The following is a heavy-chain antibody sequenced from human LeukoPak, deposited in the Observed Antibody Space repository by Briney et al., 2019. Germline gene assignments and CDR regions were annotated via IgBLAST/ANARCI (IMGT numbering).Heavy chain of an antibody. V-gene: IGHV3-9*01. J-gene: IGHJ6*02. CDR3: AKDHEDYYYYGMDV. Sequence: SLRLSCAASGFTFDDYAMHWVRQAPGKGLEWVSGISWSSGSIGYADSVKGRFTISRDNAKNSLYLQMNSLRAEDTALYYCAKDHEDYYYYGMDVWGQGTTVTVSS. CDR1: GFTFDDYA. CDR2: ISWSSGSI.